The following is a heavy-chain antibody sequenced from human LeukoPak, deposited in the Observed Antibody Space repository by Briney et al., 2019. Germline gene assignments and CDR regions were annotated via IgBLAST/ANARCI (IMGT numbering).Heavy chain of an antibody. Sequence: PGGSLRLSCAVSGFTFSSYGMHWVRQAPGKGLEWVAFIRYDGTNKYYADSVKGRFTISRDNAKNTLYLQMNSLRAEDTAVYYCARVDGVVDYYFDYWGQGTLVTVSS. CDR2: IRYDGTNK. CDR3: ARVDGVVDYYFDY. J-gene: IGHJ4*02. D-gene: IGHD3-22*01. V-gene: IGHV3-30*02. CDR1: GFTFSSYG.